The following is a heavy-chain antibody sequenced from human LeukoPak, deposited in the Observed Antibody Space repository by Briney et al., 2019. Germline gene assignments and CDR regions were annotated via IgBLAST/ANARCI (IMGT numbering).Heavy chain of an antibody. CDR3: AREKLAAAGTFDY. Sequence: GGSLRLSCAASGFRFSRYSMSWVRQAPGKGLEWVSGISVSGHKTYHADSVKGRFTISRDNSKNTLYLQMNRLRAEDTAVYYCAREKLAAAGTFDYWGQGTLVTVSS. CDR1: GFRFSRYS. D-gene: IGHD6-13*01. J-gene: IGHJ4*02. V-gene: IGHV3-23*01. CDR2: ISVSGHKT.